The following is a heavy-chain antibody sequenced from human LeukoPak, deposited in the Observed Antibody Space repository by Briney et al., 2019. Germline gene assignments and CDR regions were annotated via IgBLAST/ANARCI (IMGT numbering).Heavy chain of an antibody. Sequence: GGSLRLSCAASGFIFSGSSMHWVRQAPGKGLEWVAVMSNDGSLQYYADSLEGRFIISRDNSKNTLYLQMNSLRAEDTAMYYCVSHSNSWTSLAYWGQGTLVTVSS. CDR2: MSNDGSLQ. D-gene: IGHD6-13*01. J-gene: IGHJ4*02. CDR3: VSHSNSWTSLAY. V-gene: IGHV3-30*01. CDR1: GFIFSGSS.